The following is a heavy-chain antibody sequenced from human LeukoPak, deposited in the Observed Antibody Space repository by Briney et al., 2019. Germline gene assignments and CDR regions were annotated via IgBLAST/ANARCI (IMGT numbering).Heavy chain of an antibody. CDR1: GFTFSSYA. J-gene: IGHJ3*02. D-gene: IGHD3-3*01. CDR2: ISGSGGST. V-gene: IGHV3-23*01. CDR3: AKVEWPDAFSI. Sequence: GGSLRLSCAASGFTFSSYAMSWVRQAPGKGLEWVSAISGSGGSTYYADSVEGRFTISRDNSKNTLFLQMNSLRAEDTAIYYCAKVEWPDAFSIWGQGTMVTVSS.